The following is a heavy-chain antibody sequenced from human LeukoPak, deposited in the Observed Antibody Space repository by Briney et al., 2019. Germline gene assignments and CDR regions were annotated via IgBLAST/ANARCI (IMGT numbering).Heavy chain of an antibody. J-gene: IGHJ6*03. Sequence: ASVKVSCKASGYTFTSYDINWVRQATGQGLKWMGWMNPNSGNTGNAQKFQGRVTMTRNTSISTAYMELSSLRSEDTAVYYCARGSYQNYYVSGSPDGYYYYNYMNVGGKGTTVPVSS. CDR3: ARGSYQNYYVSGSPDGYYYYNYMNV. CDR2: MNPNSGNT. D-gene: IGHD3-10*01. V-gene: IGHV1-8*01. CDR1: GYTFTSYD.